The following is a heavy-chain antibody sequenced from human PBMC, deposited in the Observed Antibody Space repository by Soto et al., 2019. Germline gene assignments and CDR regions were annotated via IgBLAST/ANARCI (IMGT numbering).Heavy chain of an antibody. D-gene: IGHD5-12*01. V-gene: IGHV1-69*02. CDR2: IIPILGIA. CDR1: GGTFSSYT. Sequence: QVQLVQSGAEVKKPGSSVKVSCKASGGTFSSYTISWVRQAPGQGLEWMGRIIPILGIANYAQKFQGRVTITADKYTSTAYMELSSLRSGDTAVYYCARGLDGYNPGGFDYWGQGTLVTVSS. J-gene: IGHJ4*02. CDR3: ARGLDGYNPGGFDY.